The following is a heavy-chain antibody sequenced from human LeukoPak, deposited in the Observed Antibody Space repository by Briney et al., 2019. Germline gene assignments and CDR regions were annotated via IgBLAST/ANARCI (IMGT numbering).Heavy chain of an antibody. V-gene: IGHV4-59*11. J-gene: IGHJ3*02. CDR3: AREVEYSSSHDAFDI. CDR2: IYYSGST. Sequence: SETLSLTCTVSGGSISSHYWSWIRQPPGKGLEWIGYIYYSGSTNYNPSLKSRVTISVDTSKNQFSLKLSSVTAADTAVYYCAREVEYSSSHDAFDIWGQGTMVTVSS. D-gene: IGHD6-6*01. CDR1: GGSISSHY.